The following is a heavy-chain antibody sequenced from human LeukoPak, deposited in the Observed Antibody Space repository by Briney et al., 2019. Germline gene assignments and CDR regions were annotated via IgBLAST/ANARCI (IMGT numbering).Heavy chain of an antibody. V-gene: IGHV3-9*01. D-gene: IGHD3-3*01. CDR2: ISRNRCRK. CDR3: AKDQSRFLEWLLE. CDR1: GFTFDDYA. Sequence: GGSLRLSCAASGFTFDDYAMHWVRQAPGKGLDWVAGISRNRCRKGYADSVNGRFTISRDNAKNSLYLQMNSLRAEDTALYYCAKDQSRFLEWLLEWGQGTLVTVSS. J-gene: IGHJ4*02.